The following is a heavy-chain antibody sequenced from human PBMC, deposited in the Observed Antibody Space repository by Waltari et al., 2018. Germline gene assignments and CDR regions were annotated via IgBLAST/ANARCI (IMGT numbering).Heavy chain of an antibody. V-gene: IGHV4-59*01. Sequence: QVQLQESGPGLVKPSETLSLTCTVSGGSISSYYWRWIRQPPGKGLEWIGYIYYSGSTNYNPSLQSRVTISLDTSKNQFSLKLSSVTAADTAVYYCARGYYDSSGSYGMDVWGQGTTVTVSS. CDR1: GGSISSYY. J-gene: IGHJ6*02. CDR3: ARGYYDSSGSYGMDV. CDR2: IYYSGST. D-gene: IGHD3-22*01.